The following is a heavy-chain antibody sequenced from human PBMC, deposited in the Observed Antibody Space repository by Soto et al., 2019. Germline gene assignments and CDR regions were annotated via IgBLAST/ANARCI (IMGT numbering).Heavy chain of an antibody. J-gene: IGHJ4*02. CDR3: ARPPRGSNRRKLDS. V-gene: IGHV3-23*01. Sequence: EVQLLESGGDLVQPGGSLRLSCAASGFTFSSYAMSWVRQAPGKGLEWVSSISLGGGSTYFADSVKGRFTICRDNSNKSLYLQMISLRPEESALYDCARPPRGSNRRKLDSWGQGTMLTVS. CDR1: GFTFSSYA. D-gene: IGHD1-26*01. CDR2: ISLGGGST.